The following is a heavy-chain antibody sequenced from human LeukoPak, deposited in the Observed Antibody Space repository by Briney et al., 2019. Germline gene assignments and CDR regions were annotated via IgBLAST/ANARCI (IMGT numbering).Heavy chain of an antibody. CDR1: GFTFSSYW. CDR2: IKQDGSEK. CDR3: AKDTTEGYSYGYPAYYYYGMDV. D-gene: IGHD5-18*01. Sequence: GGSLRLSCAASGFTFSSYWMSWVRQAPGKGLEWVANIKQDGSEKYYVDSVKGRFTISRDNAKNSLYLQMNSLRAEDTAVYDCAKDTTEGYSYGYPAYYYYGMDVWGQGTTVTVSS. J-gene: IGHJ6*02. V-gene: IGHV3-7*01.